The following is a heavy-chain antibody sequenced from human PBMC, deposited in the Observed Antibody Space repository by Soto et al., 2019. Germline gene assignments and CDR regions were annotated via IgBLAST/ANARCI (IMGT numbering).Heavy chain of an antibody. J-gene: IGHJ4*02. D-gene: IGHD3-22*01. CDR1: GGSISSYY. V-gene: IGHV4-59*01. CDR2: IYYSGST. CDR3: ARDTGAYYYDSSGYFDY. Sequence: SSETLSLTCTVSGGSISSYYLSWIRQPPGKGLEWIGYIYYSGSTNYNPSLKSRVTISVDTSKNQFSLKLSSVTAADTAVYYCARDTGAYYYDSSGYFDYWGQGTLVTVS.